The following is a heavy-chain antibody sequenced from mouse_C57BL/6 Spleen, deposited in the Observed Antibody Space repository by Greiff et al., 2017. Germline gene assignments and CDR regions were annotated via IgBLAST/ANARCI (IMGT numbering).Heavy chain of an antibody. D-gene: IGHD2-1*01. CDR2: IYPGDGDT. CDR1: GYAFSSSW. V-gene: IGHV1-82*01. J-gene: IGHJ2*01. Sequence: QVQLQQSGPELVKPGASVKISCKASGYAFSSSWMNWVKQRPGKGLEGIGRIYPGDGDTTYNGKFKGKATLTADKSSSTAYMQLCSLTSEDSAVYFCAREYGNYLDYWGQGTTLTVSS. CDR3: AREYGNYLDY.